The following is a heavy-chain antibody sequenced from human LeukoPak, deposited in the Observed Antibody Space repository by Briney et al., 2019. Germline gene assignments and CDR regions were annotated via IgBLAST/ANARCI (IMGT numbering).Heavy chain of an antibody. J-gene: IGHJ4*02. D-gene: IGHD6-6*01. CDR2: IIPIFGIA. V-gene: IGHV1-69*04. Sequence: SVKVSCKASGGTFSSYAISWVRQAPGQVLEWMGRIIPIFGIANYAQKFQGRVTITADKSTSTAYMELSSLRSEDTAVYYCAGVEYSSSPSLSWGQGTLVTVSS. CDR3: AGVEYSSSPSLS. CDR1: GGTFSSYA.